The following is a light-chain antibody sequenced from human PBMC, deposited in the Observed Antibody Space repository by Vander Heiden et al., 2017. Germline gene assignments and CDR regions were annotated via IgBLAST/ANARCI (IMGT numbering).Light chain of an antibody. Sequence: DIQMTQSPPSLSASLGDRVTITCRASQTIADYLNWYQQKLEKAPKLLIFAASTLASEVPSRFSGSGSGTEFTLTISSLQPEDFAVYYCQQSYSSPLTFGGGTKVDIK. V-gene: IGKV1-39*01. CDR1: QTIADY. CDR2: AAS. CDR3: QQSYSSPLT. J-gene: IGKJ4*01.